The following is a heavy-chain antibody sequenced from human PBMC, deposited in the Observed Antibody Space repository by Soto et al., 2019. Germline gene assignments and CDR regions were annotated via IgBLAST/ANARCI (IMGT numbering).Heavy chain of an antibody. V-gene: IGHV3-9*01. CDR3: AKDTGGYSSSSGNYYYYMDV. J-gene: IGHJ6*03. D-gene: IGHD6-6*01. CDR1: GFLFDDYA. Sequence: DVQLVESGGGLVQPGRSLRLSCAASGFLFDDYAMHWVRQAPGKGLEWVSGMSWTSGSIGYADSVKGLFTISRDNAKNSLYLQMNSLRAEDTALYYCAKDTGGYSSSSGNYYYYMDVWGKGTTVTVSS. CDR2: MSWTSGSI.